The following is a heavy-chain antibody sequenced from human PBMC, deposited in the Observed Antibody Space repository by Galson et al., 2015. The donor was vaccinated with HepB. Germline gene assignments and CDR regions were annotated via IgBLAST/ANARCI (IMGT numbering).Heavy chain of an antibody. Sequence: SLRLSCAASGLTFNTYTVTWVHQALGKGLEWLSCISTSDDSVYYADSVKGRFSISIDNSKSSVYLQMSSLRVEDTAVYFCARGHGGISATWGQGTLVTVSS. J-gene: IGHJ5*02. V-gene: IGHV3-48*04. D-gene: IGHD4-23*01. CDR2: ISTSDDSV. CDR1: GLTFNTYT. CDR3: ARGHGGISAT.